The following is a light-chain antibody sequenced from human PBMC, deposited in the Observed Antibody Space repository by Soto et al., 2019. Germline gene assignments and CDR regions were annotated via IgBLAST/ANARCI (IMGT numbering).Light chain of an antibody. CDR1: ENIYTN. J-gene: IGKJ1*01. V-gene: IGKV3-15*01. Sequence: EIVMTQSPATLSVSPGERATLSCRASENIYTNLAWYQQKPGQAPRLLFYGASTRATGLPARFSGSGSGTDFTLAISGLEPEDLAVYYCQQRYNWPWTFGQGTKVDIK. CDR2: GAS. CDR3: QQRYNWPWT.